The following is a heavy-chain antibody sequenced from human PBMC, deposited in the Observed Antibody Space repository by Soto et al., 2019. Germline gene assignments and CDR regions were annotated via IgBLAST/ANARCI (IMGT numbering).Heavy chain of an antibody. D-gene: IGHD3-22*01. Sequence: SETLSLTCTVSGGSISSYYWSWIRQPPGKGLEWIGYIYYSGSTNYNPSLKSRVTISVDTSKNQFSLKLSSVTAADTAVYYCARDFYDSSGYYPGNYYYYGMDVWGQGTTVTVSS. V-gene: IGHV4-59*01. CDR1: GGSISSYY. CDR2: IYYSGST. J-gene: IGHJ6*02. CDR3: ARDFYDSSGYYPGNYYYYGMDV.